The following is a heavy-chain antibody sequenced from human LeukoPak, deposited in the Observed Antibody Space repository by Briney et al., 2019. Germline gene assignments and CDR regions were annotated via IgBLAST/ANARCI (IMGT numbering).Heavy chain of an antibody. V-gene: IGHV4-59*12. Sequence: PSETLSLTCTVSGGSISSYYWSWIRQPPGKGLEWIGDIYYSGSTNYNPSLKSRVTISVDTSKNQFSLKLSSVTAADTAVYYCARAWNYYYGMDVWGQGTTVTVSS. CDR3: ARAWNYYYGMDV. J-gene: IGHJ6*02. CDR2: IYYSGST. D-gene: IGHD1-1*01. CDR1: GGSISSYY.